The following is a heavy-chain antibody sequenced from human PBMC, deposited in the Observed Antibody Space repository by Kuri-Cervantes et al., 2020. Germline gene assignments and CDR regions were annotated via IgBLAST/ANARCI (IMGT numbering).Heavy chain of an antibody. D-gene: IGHD3-16*01. Sequence: SETLSLTCTVSGDSISSYYWSWIRQPPGKGLEWIGYIYYSGSTNYNPSLESRVTISVDTSKNQFSLNLSSVTAADTAVYYCARGVLTWFDPWGQGTLVTVSS. CDR1: GDSISSYY. CDR2: IYYSGST. V-gene: IGHV4-59*08. J-gene: IGHJ5*02. CDR3: ARGVLTWFDP.